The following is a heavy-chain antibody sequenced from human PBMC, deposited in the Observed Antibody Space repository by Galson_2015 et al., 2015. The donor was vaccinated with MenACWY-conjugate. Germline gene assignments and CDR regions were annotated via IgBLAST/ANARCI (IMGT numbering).Heavy chain of an antibody. CDR2: INGDDDQP. J-gene: IGHJ4*02. V-gene: IGHV3-23*01. D-gene: IGHD6-13*01. Sequence: SLRLSCAASGFTFNNYAMSWFRHSPGRGLEWVSAINGDDDQPFYAEAVKGRFTVARDSARNTVYLQMKSLRPEDTAIYYCAKRIAPSGAPYYFDSWGRGTLVTVSP. CDR1: GFTFNNYA. CDR3: AKRIAPSGAPYYFDS.